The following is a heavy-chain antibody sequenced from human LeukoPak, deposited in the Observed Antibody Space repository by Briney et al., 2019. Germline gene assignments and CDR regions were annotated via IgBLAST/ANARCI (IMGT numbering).Heavy chain of an antibody. J-gene: IGHJ6*03. CDR3: NRARITMVRGVRGYYMDV. D-gene: IGHD3-10*01. CDR2: IYYSGYT. CDR1: GGSISSYY. Sequence: SETLSLTCTVSGGSISSYYWSWIRQPPGKGLKWIGNIYYSGYTTYSPSLRSRVTISVDTSKNQFSLKLSSVTAADTAVYYCNRARITMVRGVRGYYMDVWGKGTTVTVSS. V-gene: IGHV4-59*12.